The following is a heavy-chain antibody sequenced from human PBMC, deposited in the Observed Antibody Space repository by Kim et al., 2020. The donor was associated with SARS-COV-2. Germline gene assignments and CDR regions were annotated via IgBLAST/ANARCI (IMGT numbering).Heavy chain of an antibody. Sequence: PSLKRRVTISVDKSKYQFSLKLSSVTAADTAVYYCAREYCSSTSCPGFDYWGQGTLVTVSS. CDR3: AREYCSSTSCPGFDY. J-gene: IGHJ4*02. V-gene: IGHV4-4*02. D-gene: IGHD2-2*01.